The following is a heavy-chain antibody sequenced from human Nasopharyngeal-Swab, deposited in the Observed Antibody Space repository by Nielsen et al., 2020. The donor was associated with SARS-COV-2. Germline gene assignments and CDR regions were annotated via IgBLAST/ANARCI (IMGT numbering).Heavy chain of an antibody. CDR2: IYSGGSR. V-gene: IGHV3-53*01. Sequence: VRQVPGKGLEWVSVIYSGGSRHYADSVKGRFTISRDNSKNALYLQMNSLRAEDTAVYYCARSRLPGVFSVTASWYFDLWGRGTLVTVSS. CDR3: ARSRLPGVFSVTASWYFDL. D-gene: IGHD2-21*02. J-gene: IGHJ2*01.